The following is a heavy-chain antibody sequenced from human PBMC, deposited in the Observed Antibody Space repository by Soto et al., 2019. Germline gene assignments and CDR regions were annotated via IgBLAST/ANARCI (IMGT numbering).Heavy chain of an antibody. CDR3: ARVLKEDSASYYDYAMDV. CDR2: INPRGGST. CDR1: GHTFTSSY. V-gene: IGHV1-46*01. J-gene: IGHJ6*02. Sequence: GASVKVSCKASGHTFTSSYVHWVRQAPGHGLEWMGVINPRGGSTNYAQKFQGRVTMTRDTSTSTAYMELSSLRSEDTAVYYCARVLKEDSASYYDYAMDVWGQGTTVTVSS.